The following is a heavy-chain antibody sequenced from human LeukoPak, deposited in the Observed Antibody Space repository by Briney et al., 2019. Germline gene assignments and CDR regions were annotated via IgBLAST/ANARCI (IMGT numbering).Heavy chain of an antibody. V-gene: IGHV4-34*01. J-gene: IGHJ3*02. CDR3: ARGSLRARAFDI. Sequence: KASETLSLTCAVYGGSFSGYYWSWIRQPPGKGLEWIGEINHSGSTNHNPSLKSRVTISVDTSKNKFSLKLSSVTAADTAVYYCARGSLRARAFDIWGQGTMVTVSS. CDR2: INHSGST. CDR1: GGSFSGYY. D-gene: IGHD6-6*01.